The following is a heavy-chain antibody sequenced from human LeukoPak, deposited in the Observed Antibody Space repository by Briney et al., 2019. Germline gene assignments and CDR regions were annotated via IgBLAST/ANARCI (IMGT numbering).Heavy chain of an antibody. CDR2: SYYSGCT. D-gene: IGHD7-27*01. J-gene: IGHJ6*03. CDR3: ARAGEPPYYYYYMDV. CDR1: GGSISSSSYY. V-gene: IGHV4-39*01. Sequence: PSEALLLTCSVSGGSISSSSYYWGWCRQPPGKGLEWPGRSYYSGCTYYNPSLKSRVTISVDTYKNQFSLKLSSETAADTAVYYCARAGEPPYYYYYMDVWGKGTTVTVSS.